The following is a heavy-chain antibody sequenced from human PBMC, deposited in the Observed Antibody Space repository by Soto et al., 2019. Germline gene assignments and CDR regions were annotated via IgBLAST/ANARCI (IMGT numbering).Heavy chain of an antibody. J-gene: IGHJ4*02. CDR3: SHAGDYDLLSFDH. CDR1: GFSLTTTSMG. CDR2: IYWDDDQ. D-gene: IGHD4-17*01. Sequence: QITLKESGPPLVRPAQPLTLTCAFSGFSLTTTSMGVAWIRQPPGKALEWLALIYWDDDQRYSPFLKDRLTISKDTSRSRVVLTISNMNPEDTGTYFCSHAGDYDLLSFDHWGPGTLVTVSS. V-gene: IGHV2-5*02.